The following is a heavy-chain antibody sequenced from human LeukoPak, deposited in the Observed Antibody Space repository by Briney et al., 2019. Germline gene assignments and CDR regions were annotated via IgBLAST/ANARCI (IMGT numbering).Heavy chain of an antibody. CDR1: GFTFSSYA. CDR2: ISGSGGST. CDR3: AKSGDSSGSLGYYYGMDV. Sequence: GGSLRLSCAASGFTFSSYAMSWVRQAPGKGLEWVSAISGSGGSTYYADSVKGRFTISRDNSKNTLYLQMNNLRAEDTAVYYCAKSGDSSGSLGYYYGMDVWGQGTTVTVSS. V-gene: IGHV3-23*01. D-gene: IGHD3-22*01. J-gene: IGHJ6*02.